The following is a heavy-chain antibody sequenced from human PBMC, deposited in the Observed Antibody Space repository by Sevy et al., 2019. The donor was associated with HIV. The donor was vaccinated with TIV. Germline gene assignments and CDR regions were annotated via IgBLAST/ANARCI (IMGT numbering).Heavy chain of an antibody. CDR2: ITGSSNTK. Sequence: GGSLRLSCAASGFTFSSYSMNWVRQAPGKGLEWVSYITGSSNTKYYADSLKGRFTITRDNAKNSLYLQMNSLRAEDTAVYYCARDPEQLVGNYFDYWGQGTPVTVSS. CDR3: ARDPEQLVGNYFDY. V-gene: IGHV3-48*01. D-gene: IGHD6-13*01. J-gene: IGHJ4*02. CDR1: GFTFSSYS.